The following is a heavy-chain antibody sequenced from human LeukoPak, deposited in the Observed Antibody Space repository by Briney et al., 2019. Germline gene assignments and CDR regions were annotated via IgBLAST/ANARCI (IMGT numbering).Heavy chain of an antibody. CDR3: ARAWSLDY. J-gene: IGHJ4*02. CDR2: INPTDSDA. V-gene: IGHV5-51*01. D-gene: IGHD2-15*01. CDR1: GYSLTTYW. Sequence: VEYLNIHCKGSGYSLTTYWIGWVRQMPGEGLEWVGFINPTDSDATYSPSFQGQVIISADKSISTAYLQWSSLKASDTAMYYCARAWSLDYWGQGTLVTVSS.